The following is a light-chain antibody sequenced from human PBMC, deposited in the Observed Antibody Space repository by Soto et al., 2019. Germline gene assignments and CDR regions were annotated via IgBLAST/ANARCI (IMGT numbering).Light chain of an antibody. CDR1: SSDVGGYNF. J-gene: IGLJ3*02. CDR2: EVS. V-gene: IGLV2-11*01. CDR3: YSFAFNNGFGV. Sequence: QSVLTQPHSVSGSPGQSVTISCTGTSSDVGGYNFVSWYQQHPGTAPKLMIYEVSKRPSGVPDRFSGSKSGNTASLTVSGLQAEDEADYYCYSFAFNNGFGVFGGGTKLTVL.